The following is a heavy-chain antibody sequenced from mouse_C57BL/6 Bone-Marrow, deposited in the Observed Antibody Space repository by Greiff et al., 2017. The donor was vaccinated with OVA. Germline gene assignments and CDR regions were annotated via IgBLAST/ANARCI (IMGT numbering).Heavy chain of an antibody. CDR1: GFTFSDYG. Sequence: EVHLVESGGGLVKPGGSLKLSCAASGFTFSDYGMHWVRQAPEKGLEWVAYISSGSSTIYYADTVKGRFTISRDNAKNTLFLQMTSLRSEDTGMYYCARALLRGYFDVWGTGTTVTVSS. V-gene: IGHV5-17*01. CDR2: ISSGSSTI. J-gene: IGHJ1*03. CDR3: ARALLRGYFDV. D-gene: IGHD1-1*01.